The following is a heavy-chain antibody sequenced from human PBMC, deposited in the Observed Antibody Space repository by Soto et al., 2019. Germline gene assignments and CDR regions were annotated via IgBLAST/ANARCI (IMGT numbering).Heavy chain of an antibody. Sequence: QVVLVESGGGVVQPGRSLRLSCAASGFTFSNYAIHWVRQAPGKGLEWVAVISYDGSNKYYADSVKGRFTISRDNSKNTLSMQMNSLRAEDTALYYCASEMLGCDYWGQGTLVTVSS. CDR3: ASEMLGCDY. D-gene: IGHD1-26*01. CDR1: GFTFSNYA. CDR2: ISYDGSNK. V-gene: IGHV3-30-3*01. J-gene: IGHJ4*02.